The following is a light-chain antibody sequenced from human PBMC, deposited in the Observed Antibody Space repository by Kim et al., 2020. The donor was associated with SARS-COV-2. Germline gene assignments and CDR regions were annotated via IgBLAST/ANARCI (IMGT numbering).Light chain of an antibody. J-gene: IGKJ5*01. Sequence: EIVLTQSPGILSLSPGERATLSCRASQSVSTYLAWYQQIPGRAPRLLISGASSRATGIPNRFSGSGSGTDFTLTISRLEPEDFAVYYCQQYRGSPITFGQGTRLEIK. CDR2: GAS. V-gene: IGKV3-20*01. CDR3: QQYRGSPIT. CDR1: QSVSTY.